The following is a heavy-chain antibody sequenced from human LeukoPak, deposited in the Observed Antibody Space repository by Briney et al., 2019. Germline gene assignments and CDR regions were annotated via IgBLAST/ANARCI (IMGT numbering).Heavy chain of an antibody. CDR3: ARPAYGDYVRWFDP. J-gene: IGHJ5*02. CDR2: IYYSGST. D-gene: IGHD4-17*01. V-gene: IGHV4-39*01. CDR1: GFTFSSYSIN. Sequence: GSLRLSCAASGFTFSSYSINWVRQPPGKGLEWIGSIYYSGSTYYNPSLKSRVTFSIDTSKNQFSLKLSSVTAADTAVYYCARPAYGDYVRWFDPWGQGTLVTVSS.